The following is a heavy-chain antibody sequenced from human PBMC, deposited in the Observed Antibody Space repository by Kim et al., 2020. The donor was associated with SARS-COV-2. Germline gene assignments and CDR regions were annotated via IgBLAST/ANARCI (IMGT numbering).Heavy chain of an antibody. V-gene: IGHV3-73*01. J-gene: IGHJ6*04. D-gene: IGHD4-17*01. CDR3: RRPTTVTPPSDPLYYGVDG. Sequence: GGSLRLSCATYGFRFSDFAIHWVRQAPGKGLEWVGLIGSNADNHATADGASVKGRFILSRDDSKNTAYLEMNNLEGEDTAVYYCRRPTTVTPPSDPLYYGVDGGRGGTTVTVSA. CDR2: IGSNADNHAT. CDR1: GFRFSDFA.